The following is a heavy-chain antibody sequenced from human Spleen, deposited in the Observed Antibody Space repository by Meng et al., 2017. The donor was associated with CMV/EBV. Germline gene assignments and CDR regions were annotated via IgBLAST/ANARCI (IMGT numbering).Heavy chain of an antibody. J-gene: IGHJ4*02. CDR2: ISAYNGNT. CDR3: ARDSGALCSSTSCPTNY. CDR1: GYTFTSYG. Sequence: ASVKVSCKASGYTFTSYGISWVRQAPGQGLEWMGWISAYNGNTNYAQKLQGRVTMTTDTSTSTAYMELRSLRSDDTAVYYCARDSGALCSSTSCPTNYWSQGTLVTVSS. D-gene: IGHD2-2*01. V-gene: IGHV1-18*01.